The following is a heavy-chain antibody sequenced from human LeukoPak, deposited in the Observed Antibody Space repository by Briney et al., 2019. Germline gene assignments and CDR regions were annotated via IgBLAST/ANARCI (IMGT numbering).Heavy chain of an antibody. D-gene: IGHD6-13*01. CDR3: ARSIWPRAAAGTFDY. V-gene: IGHV3-11*01. CDR2: ISNSGSTI. Sequence: PGGSLRLSCAASGFIFSDYYINRIRQAPGKGLEWVSYISNSGSTIYFADSVKGRFTISRDNAKNSLYLQMNSLRAEDTAVYYCARSIWPRAAAGTFDYWGQGTLVTVSS. CDR1: GFIFSDYY. J-gene: IGHJ4*02.